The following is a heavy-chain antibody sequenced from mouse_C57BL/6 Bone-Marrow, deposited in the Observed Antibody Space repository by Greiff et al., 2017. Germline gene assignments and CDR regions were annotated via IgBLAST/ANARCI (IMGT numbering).Heavy chain of an antibody. D-gene: IGHD2-1*01. J-gene: IGHJ4*01. Sequence: QVQLKQSGAELARPGASVKLSCKASGYTFTSYGISWVKQRTGQGLEWIGEIYPRSGNTYYNEKFKGKATLTADKSSSTAYMELRSLTSEDSAVYFCARLGPLLYYAMDYWGQGTSVTVSS. CDR2: IYPRSGNT. CDR3: ARLGPLLYYAMDY. CDR1: GYTFTSYG. V-gene: IGHV1-81*01.